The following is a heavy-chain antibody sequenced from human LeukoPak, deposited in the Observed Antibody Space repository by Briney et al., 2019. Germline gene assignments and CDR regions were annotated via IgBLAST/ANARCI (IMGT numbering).Heavy chain of an antibody. CDR3: AKGYGYSFDY. Sequence: PGGSLRLSCAASGFTFSSYSMNWVRQAPGKGLEWVTFIRYDGSNKDYAESVKGRFTISRDNSKNTLSLQMNSLRAEDTAVYYCAKGYGYSFDYWGQGTLVTVSS. J-gene: IGHJ4*02. V-gene: IGHV3-30*02. CDR2: IRYDGSNK. CDR1: GFTFSSYS. D-gene: IGHD3-10*01.